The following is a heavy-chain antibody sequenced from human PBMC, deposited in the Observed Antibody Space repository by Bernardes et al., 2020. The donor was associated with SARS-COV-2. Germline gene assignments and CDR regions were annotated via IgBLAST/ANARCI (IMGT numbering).Heavy chain of an antibody. Sequence: GGSLRLSCAASGFTFSSFDMSWVRQAPGKGLEWVSGIRPSGGSTYYADSVKGRFTISRENSKNTLYLHMDSLRAEDTAVYFCAKVGAWYPSDYWGQGTLVTVSS. V-gene: IGHV3-23*01. CDR3: AKVGAWYPSDY. J-gene: IGHJ4*02. CDR1: GFTFSSFD. CDR2: IRPSGGST. D-gene: IGHD6-19*01.